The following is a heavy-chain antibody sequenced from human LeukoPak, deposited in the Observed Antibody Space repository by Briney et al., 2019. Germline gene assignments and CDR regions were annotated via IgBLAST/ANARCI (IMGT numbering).Heavy chain of an antibody. J-gene: IGHJ4*02. V-gene: IGHV3-30*04. CDR1: GFTFSSYV. CDR2: ISYDGSNE. D-gene: IGHD1-14*01. Sequence: GGSLRLSCAASGFTFSSYVMHWVRQAPGKGLEWVAIISYDGSNEYYADSVKGRFTISRDNAKNSLYLQMNSLRAEDTAVYYCARVYRRYFDYWGQGTLVTVSS. CDR3: ARVYRRYFDY.